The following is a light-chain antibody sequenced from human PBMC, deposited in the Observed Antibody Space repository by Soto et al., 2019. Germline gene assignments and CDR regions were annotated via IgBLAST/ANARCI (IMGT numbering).Light chain of an antibody. Sequence: QSALTQPRSVSGSPGQSVTISCTGTSSDVGRYNYVSWYQHHPGKAPKLMIYDVSTRPSGFPDRFSGSKSGTTASLTISGLQAEDEADYYCCSYAGSPYVFGTGTKLTVL. CDR2: DVS. CDR1: SSDVGRYNY. V-gene: IGLV2-11*01. CDR3: CSYAGSPYV. J-gene: IGLJ1*01.